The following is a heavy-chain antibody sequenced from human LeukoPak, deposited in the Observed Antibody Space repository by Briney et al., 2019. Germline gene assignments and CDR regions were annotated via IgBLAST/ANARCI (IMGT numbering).Heavy chain of an antibody. CDR1: GGTFSSYA. CDR2: IIPIFGTA. CDR3: TRGFAGDYYYYYMDV. D-gene: IGHD2-8*02. V-gene: IGHV1-69*06. J-gene: IGHJ6*03. Sequence: ASVKVSCKASGGTFSSYAISWVRQAPGQGLEWMGGIIPIFGTANYAQKFQGRVTITADKSTSTAYMELSSLRSGDTAVYYCTRGFAGDYYYYYMDVWGKGTTVTISS.